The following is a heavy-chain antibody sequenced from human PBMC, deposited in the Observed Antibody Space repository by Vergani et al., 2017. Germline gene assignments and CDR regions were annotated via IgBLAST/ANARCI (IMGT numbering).Heavy chain of an antibody. CDR2: INPSGGPT. Sequence: QVQVVQSGAEVKKSGASVKVSCKTSGYTFSNYYMHWVRQAPGQGLEWMGIINPSGGPTNYSQKFQGRVTMTRDTSTSTVYMELSSLRSEDTAIYYCARGDDGILTGYRYWGQGTLVTVSA. J-gene: IGHJ4*02. CDR1: GYTFSNYY. D-gene: IGHD3-9*01. V-gene: IGHV1-46*03. CDR3: ARGDDGILTGYRY.